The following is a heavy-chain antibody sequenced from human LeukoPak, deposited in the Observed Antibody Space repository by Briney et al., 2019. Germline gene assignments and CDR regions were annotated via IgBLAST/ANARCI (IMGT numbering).Heavy chain of an antibody. Sequence: GGSLRLSCAASGFTFSTYDMHWVRQAPGKGLEWVAFIRYDGSNKYYADSVKGRFTISRDNSKNTLYLQMNSLRAEDTAAYYCAKEHYYGSGYMDVWGKGTTVTISS. CDR3: AKEHYYGSGYMDV. CDR1: GFTFSTYD. D-gene: IGHD3-10*01. J-gene: IGHJ6*03. CDR2: IRYDGSNK. V-gene: IGHV3-30*02.